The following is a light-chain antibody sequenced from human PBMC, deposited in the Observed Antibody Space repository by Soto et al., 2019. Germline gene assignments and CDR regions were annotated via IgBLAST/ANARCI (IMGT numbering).Light chain of an antibody. J-gene: IGKJ4*01. CDR3: QQYYDTVLT. CDR1: QSVLYSSNNQNY. CDR2: WAS. Sequence: DIVMTQSPDSLAVSLGERATINCKSSQSVLYSSNNQNYLAWYQQKSGQPPKLLIYWASTRESRVPDRFSGSGSGTDFTLTISSLQAEDVAVYYCQQYYDTVLTFGGGTKVEIK. V-gene: IGKV4-1*01.